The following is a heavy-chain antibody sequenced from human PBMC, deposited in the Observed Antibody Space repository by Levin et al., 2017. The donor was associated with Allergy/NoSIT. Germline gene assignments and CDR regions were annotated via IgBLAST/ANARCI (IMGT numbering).Heavy chain of an antibody. CDR2: INTNTGNP. CDR1: GYTFTSYA. Sequence: ASVKVSCKASGYTFTSYAMNWVRQAPGQGLEWMGWINTNTGNPTYAQGFTGRFVFSLDTSVSTAYLQISSLKAEDTAVYYCAVGIAAAGRDWYFDLWGRGTLVTVSS. J-gene: IGHJ2*01. CDR3: AVGIAAAGRDWYFDL. V-gene: IGHV7-4-1*02. D-gene: IGHD6-13*01.